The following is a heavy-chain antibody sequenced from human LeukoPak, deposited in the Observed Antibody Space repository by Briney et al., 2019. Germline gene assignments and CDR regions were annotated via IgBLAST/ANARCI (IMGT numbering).Heavy chain of an antibody. J-gene: IGHJ4*02. V-gene: IGHV3-53*01. Sequence: GGSLRLSCAASGFTISSNYMSWVRQAPGRGLEWVSVIYSDGSTYYADSVKGQFTISRDNSKNTLYLQMNSLRAEDTAVYYCAKGGVGGSYYGAFDYWGQGTLVTVSS. D-gene: IGHD1-26*01. CDR3: AKGGVGGSYYGAFDY. CDR1: GFTISSNY. CDR2: IYSDGST.